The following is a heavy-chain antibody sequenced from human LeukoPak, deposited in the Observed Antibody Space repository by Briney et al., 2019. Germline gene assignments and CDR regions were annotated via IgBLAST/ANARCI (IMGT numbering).Heavy chain of an antibody. CDR3: AKERQTGDYFTSDY. D-gene: IGHD4-17*01. CDR2: INSDGSWT. Sequence: AGGSLRLSCAASGNYWMHWVRQAPGKGLVWVSHINSDGSWTSYADSVKGRFTISRDNSENTLYLQMNSLTVDDTAVYFCAKERQTGDYFTSDYWGQGTLVTVSS. CDR1: GNYW. J-gene: IGHJ4*02. V-gene: IGHV3-74*01.